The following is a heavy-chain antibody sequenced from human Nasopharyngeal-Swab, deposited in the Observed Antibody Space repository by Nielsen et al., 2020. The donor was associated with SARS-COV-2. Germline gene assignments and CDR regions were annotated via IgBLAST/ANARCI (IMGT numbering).Heavy chain of an antibody. D-gene: IGHD5-24*01. Sequence: SVKVSCKVSGGTFSSYAINWVRQDPGQGLEWMGGIIPIFGTANYAQKFQGRVTITADESTSTAYMELSSLRSEDTAVYYCARDGDRRERWLQFLDHWGQGTLVTVSS. J-gene: IGHJ4*02. CDR1: GGTFSSYA. CDR3: ARDGDRRERWLQFLDH. CDR2: IIPIFGTA. V-gene: IGHV1-69*13.